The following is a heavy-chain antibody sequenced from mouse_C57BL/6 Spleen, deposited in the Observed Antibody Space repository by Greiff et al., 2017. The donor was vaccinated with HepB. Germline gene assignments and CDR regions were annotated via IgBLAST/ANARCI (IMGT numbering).Heavy chain of an antibody. Sequence: QVQLQQPGAELVMPGASVKLSCKASGYTFTSYWMHWVKQRPGQGLEWIGEIDPSDSYTNYNQKFKGKSTLTVDKSSSTAYMHLSSLTSEDSAVYYCARGYYGSSYVRAMDYWGQGTSVTVSS. J-gene: IGHJ4*01. D-gene: IGHD1-1*01. CDR1: GYTFTSYW. CDR2: IDPSDSYT. V-gene: IGHV1-69*01. CDR3: ARGYYGSSYVRAMDY.